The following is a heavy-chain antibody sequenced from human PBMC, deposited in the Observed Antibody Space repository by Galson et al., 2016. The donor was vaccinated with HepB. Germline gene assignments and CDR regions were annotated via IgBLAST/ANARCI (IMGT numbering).Heavy chain of an antibody. CDR3: AKDLFGDYGGRFDS. D-gene: IGHD4-23*01. CDR1: GFSFSTFG. V-gene: IGHV3-30*18. J-gene: IGHJ4*02. Sequence: SLRLSCAASGFSFSTFGMHWVRQAPGKGLEWVAVISYNGINKNYADSVKGRFTISRDNSKNTLYLQMNSLRAEDTAVYYCAKDLFGDYGGRFDSWGQGTLVTVSS. CDR2: ISYNGINK.